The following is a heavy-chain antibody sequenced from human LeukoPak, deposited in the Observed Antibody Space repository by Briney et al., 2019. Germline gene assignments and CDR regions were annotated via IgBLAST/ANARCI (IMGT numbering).Heavy chain of an antibody. Sequence: SETLSLTCAVSGGSISSSNWCSWVRQPPGKGLEWIGEIYHSGSTNYNPSLKSRVTISVDKSKNQFSLKLSSVTAADTAVYYCARDYYDNSGYYYYYMDVWGKGTTVTISS. J-gene: IGHJ6*03. V-gene: IGHV4-4*02. CDR2: IYHSGST. CDR3: ARDYYDNSGYYYYYMDV. CDR1: GGSISSSNW. D-gene: IGHD3-22*01.